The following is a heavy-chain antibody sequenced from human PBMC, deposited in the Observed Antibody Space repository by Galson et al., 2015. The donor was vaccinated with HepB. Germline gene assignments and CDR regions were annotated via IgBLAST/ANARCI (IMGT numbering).Heavy chain of an antibody. CDR3: AREGMATYPGIDY. D-gene: IGHD5-24*01. Sequence: SLRLSCAASGFSFSDYDMSWIRQAPGKGLECVSYISRSGSTKYYADSVKGRFTISRDNAKNSLYLQMNSLRAEDTAVYYCAREGMATYPGIDYWGQGTLVTVSS. CDR1: GFSFSDYD. J-gene: IGHJ4*02. CDR2: ISRSGSTK. V-gene: IGHV3-11*01.